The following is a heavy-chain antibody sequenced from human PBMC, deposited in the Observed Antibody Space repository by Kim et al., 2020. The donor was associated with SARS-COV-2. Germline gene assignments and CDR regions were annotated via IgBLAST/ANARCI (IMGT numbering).Heavy chain of an antibody. D-gene: IGHD3-22*01. CDR3: ARQKGDSSGYPTSFDY. J-gene: IGHJ4*02. V-gene: IGHV5-10-1*01. Sequence: PSYQGHVTISPDKSISTAYLQWSSLKASDTAMYYCARQKGDSSGYPTSFDYWGQGTLVTVSS.